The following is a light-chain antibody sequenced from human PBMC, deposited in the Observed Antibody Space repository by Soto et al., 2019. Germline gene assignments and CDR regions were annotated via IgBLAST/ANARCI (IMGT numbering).Light chain of an antibody. CDR3: SSYTSSSTLV. CDR1: SSDVGGYNF. Sequence: QSALTQPASVSGSPGQSITISCTGTSSDVGGYNFVSWYQQHPGKAPKLMISEVSNRPSGVSNRFSASKSGNTASLTISGLQAEDEADYYCSSYTSSSTLVFGGGTKVTVL. J-gene: IGLJ2*01. V-gene: IGLV2-14*01. CDR2: EVS.